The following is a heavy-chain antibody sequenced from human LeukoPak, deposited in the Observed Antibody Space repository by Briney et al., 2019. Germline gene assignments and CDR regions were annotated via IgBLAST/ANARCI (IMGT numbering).Heavy chain of an antibody. CDR1: GGSISSYY. CDR3: ARHYGYSSSWPDAFDI. CDR2: IYYKGST. Sequence: SETLSLTCTVSGGSISSYYWSWIRQPPGKGLEWIGYIYYKGSTNYNPSFKSRVTISVDTSKNQFSLKLSSVTAADTAVFYCARHYGYSSSWPDAFDIWGQGTMVTVST. V-gene: IGHV4-59*08. D-gene: IGHD6-13*01. J-gene: IGHJ3*02.